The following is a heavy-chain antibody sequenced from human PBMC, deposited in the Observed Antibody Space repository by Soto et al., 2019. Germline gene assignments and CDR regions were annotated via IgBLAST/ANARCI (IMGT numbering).Heavy chain of an antibody. CDR3: ASYSSGWYDVSY. V-gene: IGHV4-61*01. CDR1: GGSVSSGSYY. CDR2: IYYSGST. D-gene: IGHD6-19*01. J-gene: IGHJ4*02. Sequence: QVQLQESGPGLVKPSETLSLTCTVSGGSVSSGSYYWSWIRQPPGKGLEWIGYIYYSGSTNYNPSLKSRFPISVDTSKNQFSLKLNSVTAADTAVYYCASYSSGWYDVSYWGQGTLVTVSS.